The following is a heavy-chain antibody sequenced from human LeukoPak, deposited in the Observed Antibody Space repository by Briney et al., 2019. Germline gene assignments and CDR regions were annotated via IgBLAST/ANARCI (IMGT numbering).Heavy chain of an antibody. CDR1: GYSISSGYF. CDR3: ASRIAVSKFDY. Sequence: SETLSLTCSVSGYSISSGYFWGWIRQPPGKVLEWLGNIYYTGSTYYNPSLKSRVTISVDTSKNQFSLRLSSVTAADTAVYYCASRIAVSKFDYWGQGTLVTVSS. J-gene: IGHJ4*02. V-gene: IGHV4-38-2*02. D-gene: IGHD6-19*01. CDR2: IYYTGST.